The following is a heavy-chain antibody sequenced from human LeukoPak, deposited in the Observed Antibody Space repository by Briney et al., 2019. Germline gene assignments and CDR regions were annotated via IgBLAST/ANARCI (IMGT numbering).Heavy chain of an antibody. CDR3: ARGESSDCTCIDY. CDR1: GFTVSSRY. V-gene: IGHV3-53*01. J-gene: IGHJ4*02. CDR2: IHGDGST. D-gene: IGHD2-21*02. Sequence: PGGCLRLSCAASGFTVSSRYMSWVRQAPGKGLEWVSVIHGDGSTYYADSVKGRFTISRDNSKNTLYLQMNSLRAEDTAVYYCARGESSDCTCIDYWGQGTLVSVSS.